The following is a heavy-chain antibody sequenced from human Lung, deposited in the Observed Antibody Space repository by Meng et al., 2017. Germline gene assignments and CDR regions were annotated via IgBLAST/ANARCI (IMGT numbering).Heavy chain of an antibody. V-gene: IGHV4-34*01. Sequence: HVQLREWRAGLLKAAETLSLPCVVSGGCFSDYYWSWFRPPPGKVLEWIGEINHSGSTNYNPSLESRATISVDTSQNNLSLKLSSVTAADSAVYYCARGPTTMAHDFDYWGQGTLVTVSS. D-gene: IGHD4-11*01. CDR2: INHSGST. CDR3: ARGPTTMAHDFDY. CDR1: GGCFSDYY. J-gene: IGHJ4*02.